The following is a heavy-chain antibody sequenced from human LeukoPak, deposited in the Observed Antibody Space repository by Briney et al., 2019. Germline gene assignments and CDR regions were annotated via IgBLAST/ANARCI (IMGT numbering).Heavy chain of an antibody. CDR3: ARVGWLDKLYFDY. J-gene: IGHJ4*02. V-gene: IGHV1-2*02. D-gene: IGHD5-24*01. CDR2: INPNSGGT. CDR1: GYTFTGYY. Sequence: ASVKVSCKASGYTFTGYYMHWVRQAPGQGLEWVGWINPNSGGTNYAQKFQGRVTMTRDTPISTAYMELSRLRSDDTAVYYCARVGWLDKLYFDYWGQGTLVTASS.